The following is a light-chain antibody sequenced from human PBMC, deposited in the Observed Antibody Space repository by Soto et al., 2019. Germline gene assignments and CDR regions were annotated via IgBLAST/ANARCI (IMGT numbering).Light chain of an antibody. CDR3: QQYNNWPWT. J-gene: IGKJ1*01. Sequence: EIVLTQHPRPLSWSPGERATLTCRASQSVSSNLAWYQQKPGQAPRLLIYGASSRATGIPATFSGSGSGTEFTLTISSLQSEDFAVYYCQQYNNWPWTFGQGTKVDIK. CDR1: QSVSSN. V-gene: IGKV3-15*01. CDR2: GAS.